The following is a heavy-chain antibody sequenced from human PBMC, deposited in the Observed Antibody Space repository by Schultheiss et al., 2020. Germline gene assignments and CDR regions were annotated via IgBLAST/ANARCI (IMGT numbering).Heavy chain of an antibody. V-gene: IGHV4-61*02. CDR1: GGSVSSGSYY. CDR3: ARDLGGYSSGYTMYYFDY. Sequence: SQTLSLTCTVSGGSVSSGSYYWSWIRQPAGKGLEWIGRIYTSGSTNYNPSLKSRVTMSVDTSKNQFSLKLSSVTAADTAVYYCARDLGGYSSGYTMYYFDYWGQGTLVTVSS. D-gene: IGHD6-19*01. J-gene: IGHJ4*02. CDR2: IYTSGST.